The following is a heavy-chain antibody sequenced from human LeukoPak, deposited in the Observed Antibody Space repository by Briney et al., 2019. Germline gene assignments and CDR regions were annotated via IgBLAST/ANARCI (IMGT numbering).Heavy chain of an antibody. Sequence: ASVKVSCKASGYTFTSYDINWVRQATGQGLEWTGWMNPNSGNTGYAQKFQGRVTMTRNTSISTAYMELSSLRSEDTAVYYCARADLPYRYAQLNWGQGTLVTVSS. CDR2: MNPNSGNT. CDR3: ARADLPYRYAQLN. V-gene: IGHV1-8*01. D-gene: IGHD3-16*02. CDR1: GYTFTSYD. J-gene: IGHJ4*02.